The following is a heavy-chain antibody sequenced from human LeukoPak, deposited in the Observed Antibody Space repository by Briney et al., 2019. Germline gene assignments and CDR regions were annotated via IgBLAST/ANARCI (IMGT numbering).Heavy chain of an antibody. CDR3: ARSDAYYDILTGPADY. CDR2: INPNSGGT. D-gene: IGHD3-9*01. CDR1: GYTFTGYY. V-gene: IGHV1-2*02. Sequence: GASVKVSCKASGYTFTGYYMHWVRQAPGQGLEWMGWINPNSGGTNYAQKFQGRVTMTRDTSISTAYMELSRLRSDDTAVYYCARSDAYYDILTGPADYWGQGTLVTVSS. J-gene: IGHJ4*02.